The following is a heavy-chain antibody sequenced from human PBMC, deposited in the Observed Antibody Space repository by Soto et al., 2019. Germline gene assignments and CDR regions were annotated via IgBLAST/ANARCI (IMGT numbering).Heavy chain of an antibody. D-gene: IGHD2-2*01. CDR3: AKNRLPAATFYYYYYGMDV. V-gene: IGHV1-69*13. CDR1: GGTFSSYA. CDR2: IIPILDTA. J-gene: IGHJ6*02. Sequence: ASVKVSCKASGGTFSSYAISWVRQAPGQGLEWVGGIIPILDTANYAQKFQGRVTITADESTSTAYMELSSLRSEDTAVYYCAKNRLPAATFYYYYYGMDVWGQGTTVTV.